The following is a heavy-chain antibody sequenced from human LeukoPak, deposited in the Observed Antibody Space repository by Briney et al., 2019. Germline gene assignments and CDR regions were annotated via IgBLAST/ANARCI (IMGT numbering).Heavy chain of an antibody. Sequence: ASVKVSCKASGGTFSSYAISWVRQAPGQGLEWMGRIIPILGIANYAQKFQGRVTITADKSTSTAYMELSSLRSEDTAVYYCARDPSSGWPHYFDYWGQGTLVTVSS. V-gene: IGHV1-69*04. J-gene: IGHJ4*02. CDR1: GGTFSSYA. CDR2: IIPILGIA. D-gene: IGHD6-19*01. CDR3: ARDPSSGWPHYFDY.